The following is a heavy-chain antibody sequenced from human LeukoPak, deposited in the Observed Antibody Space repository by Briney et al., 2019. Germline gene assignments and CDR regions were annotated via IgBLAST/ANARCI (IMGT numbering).Heavy chain of an antibody. J-gene: IGHJ5*02. Sequence: SETLSLTCAVYGGSFSGYYWSWIRQPPGKGLEWIGEINHSGSTNYNPSLKSRVTISVDTSKNQFSLKLSSVTAADTAVYYCARSRAFNSGVFDPWGQGSLVTVSS. CDR3: ARSRAFNSGVFDP. CDR1: GGSFSGYY. CDR2: INHSGST. D-gene: IGHD1-26*01. V-gene: IGHV4-34*01.